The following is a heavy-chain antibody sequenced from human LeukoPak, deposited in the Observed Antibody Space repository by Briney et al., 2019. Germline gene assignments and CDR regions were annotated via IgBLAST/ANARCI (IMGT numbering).Heavy chain of an antibody. CDR2: IYPGDSGP. V-gene: IGHV5-51*01. Sequence: GESLKISCKGSGYSFTSYCIGWVRQMPGKGLEWMGIIYPGDSGPTYSPSFQGQVTISVDKSINTAYLQWSSLQASDTAMYYCGMSGDRVPLQDDVFDVWGQRTMVTVST. D-gene: IGHD1-26*01. CDR3: GMSGDRVPLQDDVFDV. CDR1: GYSFTSYC. J-gene: IGHJ3*01.